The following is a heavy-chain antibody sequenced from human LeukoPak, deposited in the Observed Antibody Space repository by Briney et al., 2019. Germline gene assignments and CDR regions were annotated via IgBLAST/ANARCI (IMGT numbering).Heavy chain of an antibody. CDR2: INHSGST. D-gene: IGHD3-10*01. Sequence: SETLSLTCAVYGGSFSGYYWSWIRQPPGKGLEWIGEINHSGSTNYNPSLKSRVTISVDTSKNQFSLKLSPVTAADTAVYYCARSGSSEEMDVWGKGTTVTISS. J-gene: IGHJ6*04. CDR3: ARSGSSEEMDV. CDR1: GGSFSGYY. V-gene: IGHV4-34*01.